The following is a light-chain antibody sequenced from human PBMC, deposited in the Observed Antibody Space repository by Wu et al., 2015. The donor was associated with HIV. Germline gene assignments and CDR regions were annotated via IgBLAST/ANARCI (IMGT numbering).Light chain of an antibody. J-gene: IGKJ5*01. Sequence: IQLTQSPSSLSASVRDRVTITCRASQDISNYLAWYQQKRGKAPELLIYAASTLQSGVPPRFSGSGYGTDFTLTISSLQPEDFATYYCQQLNTYPVTFGQGTRLEIK. V-gene: IGKV1-9*01. CDR3: QQLNTYPVT. CDR1: QDISNY. CDR2: AAS.